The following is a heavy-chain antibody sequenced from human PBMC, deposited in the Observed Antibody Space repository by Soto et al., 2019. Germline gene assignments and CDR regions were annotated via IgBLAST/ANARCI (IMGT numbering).Heavy chain of an antibody. CDR2: INPATVAA. D-gene: IGHD3-3*01. CDR1: GYPVTAYY. CDR3: ARGGGVGVAGSAAFYM. Sequence: QLHLVQSGAVVKKPGASVTVYCSASGYPVTAYYMHWVRQAPGRGLEWMGGINPATVAAMYTQTFQVRVTLTRDMSTCMVFMELCGVTSGLTAVFFCARGGGVGVAGSAAFYMWGHGTLVTVSS. V-gene: IGHV1-2*02. J-gene: IGHJ3*02.